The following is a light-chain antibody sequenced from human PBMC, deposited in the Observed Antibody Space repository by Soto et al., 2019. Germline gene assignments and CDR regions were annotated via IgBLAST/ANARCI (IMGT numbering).Light chain of an antibody. CDR2: GAS. J-gene: IGKJ5*01. CDR3: QQRSNWPPT. CDR1: QSVSSY. V-gene: IGKV3-11*01. Sequence: EIVLTQSPATLSLSPGERATLSCRASQSVSSYLAWYQQKPGQAPRHLIYGASTRATGSPDRFSASGSGTDFTLTISSLEPEDFAVYYCQQRSNWPPTFGQGTRLEIK.